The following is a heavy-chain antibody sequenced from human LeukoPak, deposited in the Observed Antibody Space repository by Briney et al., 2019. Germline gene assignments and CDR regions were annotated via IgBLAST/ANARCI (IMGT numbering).Heavy chain of an antibody. D-gene: IGHD6-19*01. CDR3: ARSLKQWLADY. CDR2: ISYASSYI. J-gene: IGHJ4*02. V-gene: IGHV3-21*01. Sequence: GGSLRLSCAASGFTFSSYRMNWVRQAPGKGLEWVSSISYASSYIHYADSVKGRFTVSRDNAKNSLYLQMNGLRAEDTAVYYCARSLKQWLADYWGQGTLVTVSS. CDR1: GFTFSSYR.